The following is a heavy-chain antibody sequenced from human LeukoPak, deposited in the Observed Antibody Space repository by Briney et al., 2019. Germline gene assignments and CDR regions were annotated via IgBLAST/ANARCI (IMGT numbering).Heavy chain of an antibody. V-gene: IGHV1-46*01. CDR2: INPSGGST. CDR3: AMEPADSSGYYELFDY. CDR1: GYTFTSYY. D-gene: IGHD3-22*01. J-gene: IGHJ4*02. Sequence: GASVTVSFKSSGYTFTSYYMHWVRQAPGQGLEWMGIINPSGGSTSYAQKFQGRVTMTRDTSTSTVYMELSSLRSEDTAVYYCAMEPADSSGYYELFDYWGQGTLVTVSS.